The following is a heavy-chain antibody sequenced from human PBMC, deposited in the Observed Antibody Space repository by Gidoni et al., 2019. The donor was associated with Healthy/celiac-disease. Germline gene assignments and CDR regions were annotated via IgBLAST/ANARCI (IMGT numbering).Heavy chain of an antibody. J-gene: IGHJ5*02. Sequence: QVQLVESGGGVVQPGRSLRLSCAASGFTFISYAMHWVRQAPGKGLEWVAVISYDGSNKYYADSVKGRFTISRDNSKNTLYLQMNSLRAEDTAVYYCARDRDNYDFWSSGNWFDPWGQGTLVTVSS. D-gene: IGHD3-3*01. CDR2: ISYDGSNK. CDR1: GFTFISYA. CDR3: ARDRDNYDFWSSGNWFDP. V-gene: IGHV3-30*01.